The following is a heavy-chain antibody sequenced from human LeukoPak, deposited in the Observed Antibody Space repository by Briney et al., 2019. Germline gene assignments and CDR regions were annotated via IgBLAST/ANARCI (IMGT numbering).Heavy chain of an antibody. Sequence: GGSLRLSCAASGFTFSSYAMSWVRQAPGKGLERVSAISGSGGSTYYADSVKGRFTISRDNSKNTLYLQMNSLRAEDTAVYYCAKDGGYDLYYYYMDVWGKGTTVTVSS. CDR3: AKDGGYDLYYYYMDV. J-gene: IGHJ6*03. V-gene: IGHV3-23*01. CDR1: GFTFSSYA. CDR2: ISGSGGST. D-gene: IGHD3-3*01.